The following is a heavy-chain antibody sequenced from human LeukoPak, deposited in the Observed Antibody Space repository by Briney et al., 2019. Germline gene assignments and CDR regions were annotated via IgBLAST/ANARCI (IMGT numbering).Heavy chain of an antibody. J-gene: IGHJ1*01. CDR2: VSGSGHTT. V-gene: IGHV3-23*01. Sequence: GGSLRLSCAASGFTFSSYALSWVRQAPGKGMEWVSTVSGSGHTTYYADSVKGRFTISRDNSKSTVYLQMSSLRVEDTAVYTCAKDWSPRWLVLRDDSEYFHHWGQGTLVTVSS. CDR1: GFTFSSYA. CDR3: AKDWSPRWLVLRDDSEYFHH. D-gene: IGHD6-19*01.